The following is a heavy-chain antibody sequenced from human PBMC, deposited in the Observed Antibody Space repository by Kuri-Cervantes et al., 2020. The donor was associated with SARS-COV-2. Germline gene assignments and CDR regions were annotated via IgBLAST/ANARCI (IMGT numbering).Heavy chain of an antibody. CDR2: ISSSGSTV. CDR1: GFTFSSYA. V-gene: IGHV3-48*04. Sequence: GESLKISCSASGFTFSSYAMHWVRQAPGKGLEWVSYISSSGSTVYYADSVKGRFTISRDNAKNSLYLQMNSLRAEDTAVYYCAREKGGCSGGSCFYFDYWGQGTLVTVSS. J-gene: IGHJ4*02. D-gene: IGHD2-15*01. CDR3: AREKGGCSGGSCFYFDY.